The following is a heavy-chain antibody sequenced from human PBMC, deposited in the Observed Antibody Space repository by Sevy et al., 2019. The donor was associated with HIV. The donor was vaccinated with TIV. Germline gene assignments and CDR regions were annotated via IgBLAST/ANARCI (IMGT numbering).Heavy chain of an antibody. Sequence: ASGKVSCKASGGTFSNHAIGWVRQAPGQGLEWMGRIIPIFGKANYAQKFQGRVTITADESTSTAYMELSSLRSDDTAVYYCASRGYGEPEADHGMDVWGQGTTVTVSS. V-gene: IGHV1-69*13. CDR1: GGTFSNHA. D-gene: IGHD4-17*01. CDR2: IIPIFGKA. CDR3: ASRGYGEPEADHGMDV. J-gene: IGHJ6*02.